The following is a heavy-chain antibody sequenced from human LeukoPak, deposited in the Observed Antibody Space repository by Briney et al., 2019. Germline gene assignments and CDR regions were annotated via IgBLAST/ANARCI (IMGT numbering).Heavy chain of an antibody. J-gene: IGHJ4*02. CDR3: ARNGCGRIVLMDLFEY. Sequence: SVKVSCKASGFTFTSSAMQWVRQASGQGLEWIGWIVVSSGNTNYAQKLQGRVTMTTDTSTSTAYMELRSLRSEDTAVYYCARNGCGRIVLMDLFEYWGKGTLVAVSS. D-gene: IGHD2/OR15-2a*01. CDR2: IVVSSGNT. V-gene: IGHV1-58*02. CDR1: GFTFTSSA.